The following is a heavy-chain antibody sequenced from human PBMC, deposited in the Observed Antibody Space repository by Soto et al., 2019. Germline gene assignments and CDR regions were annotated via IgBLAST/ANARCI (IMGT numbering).Heavy chain of an antibody. Sequence: GGSLRLSCAASGFTLSNVSMSWVRQAPGKGLEWVSSIRAGXGRTYYADSVKGRFTSSRDNSKDTLYLQLISLRAEATAVYYYATLVSSWRLGTLVTVSS. D-gene: IGHD1-20*01. CDR2: IRAGXGRT. CDR3: ATLVSS. CDR1: GFTLSNVS. V-gene: IGHV3-23*01. J-gene: IGHJ5*02.